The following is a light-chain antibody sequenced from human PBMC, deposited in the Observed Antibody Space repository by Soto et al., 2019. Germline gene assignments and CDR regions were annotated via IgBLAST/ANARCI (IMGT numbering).Light chain of an antibody. CDR1: QGISTY. J-gene: IGKJ4*01. CDR2: AAS. Sequence: DIXXXXXPXSLSASVGDRVTITCRASQGISTYLAWYQQKPGKVPKLLIYAASTLQSGVPSRFSGSGSGTDFTLTISSLQPEDVATYYCQKYNSVPLTFGGGTKVEIK. V-gene: IGKV1-27*01. CDR3: QKYNSVPLT.